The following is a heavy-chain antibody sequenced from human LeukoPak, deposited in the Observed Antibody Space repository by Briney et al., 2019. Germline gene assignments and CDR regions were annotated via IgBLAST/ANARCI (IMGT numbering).Heavy chain of an antibody. CDR1: GSSTADYG. D-gene: IGHD6-13*01. V-gene: IGHV3-20*04. CDR3: VRVLSASWYSLGF. CDR2: INWDGGAS. Sequence: GGSLRLSCVASGSSTADYGMSWVRQRPGKGLEWVSGINWDGGASAYSDSVKGRFTISRDHGQNSLFLHMSDLRDDDTALYFCVRVLSASWYSLGFWGQGALLTVSS. J-gene: IGHJ4*01.